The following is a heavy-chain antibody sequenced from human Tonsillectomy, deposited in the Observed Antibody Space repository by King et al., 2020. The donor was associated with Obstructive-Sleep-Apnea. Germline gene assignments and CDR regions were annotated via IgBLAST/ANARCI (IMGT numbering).Heavy chain of an antibody. CDR3: AREGGYYDSSEYAPIFDY. CDR2: ISSGGTTI. J-gene: IGHJ4*02. CDR1: GFTFSSYI. D-gene: IGHD3-22*01. Sequence: VQLVESGGGLVQPGGSLRLSCAASGFTFSSYILHWVRQAPGKGLEWLSYISSGGTTIYYADSVQGRFTISRDNAKNSLSLQINSLSAEDTAVYFCAREGGYYDSSEYAPIFDYWGQGTLVTVSS. V-gene: IGHV3-48*03.